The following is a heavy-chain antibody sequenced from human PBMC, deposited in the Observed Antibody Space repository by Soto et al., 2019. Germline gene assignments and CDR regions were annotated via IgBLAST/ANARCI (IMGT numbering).Heavy chain of an antibody. D-gene: IGHD6-19*01. V-gene: IGHV2-26*01. CDR3: GRWYVAVAGTRWFDP. CDR2: IFSNDEK. CDR1: GFSLSNARMG. Sequence: QVTLKESGPVLVKPTETLTLTCTVSGFSLSNARMGVSWIRQPPGKALEWLAHIFSNDEKSYSTSLKSRRTISKDASKSQLVLTMTNMDPVDTATYYCGRWYVAVAGTRWFDPWGQGTLVTVSS. J-gene: IGHJ5*02.